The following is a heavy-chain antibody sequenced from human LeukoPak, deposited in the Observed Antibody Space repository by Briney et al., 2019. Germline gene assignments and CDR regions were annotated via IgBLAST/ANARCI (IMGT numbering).Heavy chain of an antibody. J-gene: IGHJ4*02. CDR2: INAGNGNT. V-gene: IGHV1-3*01. Sequence: ASVKVSCKASGYTFTTYAMHWVRQAPGQRLEWMGWINAGNGNTKYSQKFQARVTITRDTSTSTAYMELRSLRSDDTAVYYCARGSMAVAGGYWGQGTLVTVSS. CDR1: GYTFTTYA. D-gene: IGHD6-19*01. CDR3: ARGSMAVAGGY.